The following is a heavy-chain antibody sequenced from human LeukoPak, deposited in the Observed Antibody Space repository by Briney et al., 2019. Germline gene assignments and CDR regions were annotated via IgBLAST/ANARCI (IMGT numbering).Heavy chain of an antibody. D-gene: IGHD3-16*02. V-gene: IGHV3-7*03. J-gene: IGHJ4*02. CDR2: IKEDGSEK. CDR3: ARESYYFDY. Sequence: PGGCLRLSCAASGFTFSSYWLTWVRQAPGKGLEWVANIKEDGSEKYYMDSVKGRFTITRDNANNSLYLQINSLRVDDTAVYYCARESYYFDYWGQGTLVTVSS. CDR1: GFTFSSYW.